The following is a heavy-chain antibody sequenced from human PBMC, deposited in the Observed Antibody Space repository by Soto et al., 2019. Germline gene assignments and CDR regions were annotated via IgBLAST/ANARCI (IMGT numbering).Heavy chain of an antibody. CDR1: GFTFSSYS. Sequence: PGGSLRLSCAASGFTFSSYSMNWVRQAPGKGLEWVSSISSSSSYIYYADSVKGRLTISRDNAKNSLYLQMNGLRAEDTAVYYCAAFDFWSGMGGYYFDYWGQGTLVTVSS. V-gene: IGHV3-21*01. CDR2: ISSSSSYI. D-gene: IGHD3-3*01. J-gene: IGHJ4*02. CDR3: AAFDFWSGMGGYYFDY.